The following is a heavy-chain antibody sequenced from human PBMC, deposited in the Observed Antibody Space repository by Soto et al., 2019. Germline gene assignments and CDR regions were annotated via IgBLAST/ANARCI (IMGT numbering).Heavy chain of an antibody. CDR2: VYHTGDT. Sequence: SETLSLTCGVSGGTVASSHLWSCVRQSPGRGLEWIGNVYHTGDTNFNPSLQSRVTFSVDKSNNQFSLRLTSVTAADTAVYFCAREIVTAGGNNYFDPWGPGTLVTVS. V-gene: IGHV4-4*02. D-gene: IGHD2-21*02. CDR1: GGTVASSHL. CDR3: AREIVTAGGNNYFDP. J-gene: IGHJ5*02.